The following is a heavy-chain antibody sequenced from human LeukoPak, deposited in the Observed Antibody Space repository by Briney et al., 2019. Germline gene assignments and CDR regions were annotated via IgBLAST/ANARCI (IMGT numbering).Heavy chain of an antibody. J-gene: IGHJ4*02. CDR3: ARVRWRHYFDY. CDR2: IYTSGST. CDR1: GGSIGSGRYY. D-gene: IGHD4-23*01. Sequence: PSETLSLTCTVSGGSIGSGRYYWTWIRQPAGKGLEWIGRIYTSGSTNYNPSLKSRVTISVDTSKNQFSLKLSSVTAADTAVYYCARVRWRHYFDYWGQGTLVTVSS. V-gene: IGHV4-61*02.